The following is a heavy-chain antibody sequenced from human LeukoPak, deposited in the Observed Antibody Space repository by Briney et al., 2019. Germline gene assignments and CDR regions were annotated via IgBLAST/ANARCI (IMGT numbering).Heavy chain of an antibody. Sequence: GGSLRLSCAASGFTFSSYWMHWVRQAPGKGLVWVSRINSDGSSTSYADSVKGRFTISRDNAKNTLYLQMNSLRAEDTAVYYCARDRVHHYDSSGYYRGDAFDIWGQGTMVTVSS. CDR3: ARDRVHHYDSSGYYRGDAFDI. D-gene: IGHD3-22*01. CDR2: INSDGSST. CDR1: GFTFSSYW. V-gene: IGHV3-74*01. J-gene: IGHJ3*02.